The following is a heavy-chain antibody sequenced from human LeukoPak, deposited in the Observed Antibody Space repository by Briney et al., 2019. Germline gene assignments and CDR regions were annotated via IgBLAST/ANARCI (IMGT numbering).Heavy chain of an antibody. CDR2: IYYSGST. CDR3: ARAPKPLGYCGGGSCHHYAFDI. D-gene: IGHD2-15*01. J-gene: IGHJ3*02. V-gene: IGHV4-31*02. Sequence: WVRQAPGKGLEWIGYIYYSGSTYYNPSLKSRVTISVDTSKNQFSLKLSSVTAADTAVYYCARAPKPLGYCGGGSCHHYAFDIWGQGTMVTVSS.